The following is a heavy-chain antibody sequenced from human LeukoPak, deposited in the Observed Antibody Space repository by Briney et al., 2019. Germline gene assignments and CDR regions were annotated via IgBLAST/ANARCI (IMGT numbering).Heavy chain of an antibody. V-gene: IGHV3-53*05. D-gene: IGHD6-19*01. CDR2: IYSGGST. CDR3: ARVVGVAQLDY. J-gene: IGHJ4*02. Sequence: GGSLRLSCAASGFTVSSNYMSWVRQAPGKGLEWVSVIYSGGSTYYADSVKGRFTISRDNSKNTLYLQMNSLRAEDTAVYYCARVVGVAQLDYWGQGTLVTVSS. CDR1: GFTVSSNY.